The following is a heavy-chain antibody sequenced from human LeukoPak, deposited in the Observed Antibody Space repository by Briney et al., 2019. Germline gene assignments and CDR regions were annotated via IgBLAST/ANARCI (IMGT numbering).Heavy chain of an antibody. CDR1: GGSISSSSYY. D-gene: IGHD4-17*01. J-gene: IGHJ4*02. CDR2: IYYTGST. V-gene: IGHV4-39*01. Sequence: SETLSLTCTVSGGSISSSSYYWGWIRQPPGKGLEWIGSIYYTGSTYYNTSLKSRVSISVDTSKNQFSLRLSSVTAADTAVYYCARHWLGGVTTPFDYWGQGTLDTVSS. CDR3: ARHWLGGVTTPFDY.